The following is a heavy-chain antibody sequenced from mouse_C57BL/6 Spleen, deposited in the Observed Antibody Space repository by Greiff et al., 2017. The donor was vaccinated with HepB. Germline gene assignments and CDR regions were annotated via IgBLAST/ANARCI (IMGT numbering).Heavy chain of an antibody. CDR1: GYSFTGYY. CDR2: INPSTGGT. V-gene: IGHV1-42*01. J-gene: IGHJ2*01. CDR3: ARYYGDY. Sequence: VQLKESGPELVKPGASVKISCKASGYSFTGYYMNWVKQSPEKSLEWIGEINPSTGGTTYNQKFKAKATLTVDKSSSTAYMQLKSLTSEASAVYYCARYYGDYWGQGTTLTVSS.